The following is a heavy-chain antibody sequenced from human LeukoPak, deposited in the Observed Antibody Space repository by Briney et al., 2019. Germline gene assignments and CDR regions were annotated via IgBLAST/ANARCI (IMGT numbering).Heavy chain of an antibody. CDR3: AIMHGYYDGSGYWVQ. J-gene: IGHJ4*02. CDR2: ITTSGGST. D-gene: IGHD3-22*01. CDR1: GFTFSSYA. V-gene: IGHV3-23*01. Sequence: GGSLRLSCAASGFTFSSYAMCWVRQAPGKGLEWVSFITTSGGSTSYADSVKGRFTISRDNPRNTLYMQMNSLRDEDTAVYYCAIMHGYYDGSGYWVQWGQGTLVTVSS.